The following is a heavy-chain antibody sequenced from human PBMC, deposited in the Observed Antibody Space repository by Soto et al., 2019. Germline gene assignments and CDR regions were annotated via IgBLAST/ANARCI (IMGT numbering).Heavy chain of an antibody. CDR3: ARDNYYDSSGYSHEFDY. CDR2: INPNSGGT. V-gene: IGHV1-2*02. Sequence: ASVKVSCKASGYTFTGYYMHWVRQAPGQGLEWMGWINPNSGGTNYAQKFQGRVTMTRDTSISTAYMELSRLRSDDTAVYYCARDNYYDSSGYSHEFDYWGQGTLVTVSS. D-gene: IGHD3-22*01. CDR1: GYTFTGYY. J-gene: IGHJ4*02.